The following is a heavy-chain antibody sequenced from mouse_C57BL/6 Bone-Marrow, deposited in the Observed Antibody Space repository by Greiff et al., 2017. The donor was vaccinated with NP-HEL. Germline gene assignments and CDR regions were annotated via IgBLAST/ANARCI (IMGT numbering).Heavy chain of an antibody. Sequence: VQLQQSGAELVRPGASVKLSCTASGFNIKDDYMHWVKQRPEQGLERIGWIDPENGDTEYASKFQGKATITADTSSNTAYLQLSSLTSEDTAVYYCTSLIRYWYFDVWGTGTTVTVSS. CDR2: IDPENGDT. CDR3: TSLIRYWYFDV. D-gene: IGHD1-1*01. J-gene: IGHJ1*03. V-gene: IGHV14-4*01. CDR1: GFNIKDDY.